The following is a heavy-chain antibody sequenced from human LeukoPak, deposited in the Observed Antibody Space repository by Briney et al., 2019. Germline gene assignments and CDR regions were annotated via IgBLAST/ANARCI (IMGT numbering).Heavy chain of an antibody. D-gene: IGHD5-18*01. Sequence: PSETLSLTCAVSGGSFSSGDYHWGWIRQPPGKGLEWIASIYYAGRTTYNPSLKGRVTISQDTSNNQFSLKLSSVTAADTAVYYCARLRDIGYTYGYFDYWGQGTLVTVSS. J-gene: IGHJ4*02. V-gene: IGHV4-39*01. CDR1: GGSFSSGDYH. CDR2: IYYAGRT. CDR3: ARLRDIGYTYGYFDY.